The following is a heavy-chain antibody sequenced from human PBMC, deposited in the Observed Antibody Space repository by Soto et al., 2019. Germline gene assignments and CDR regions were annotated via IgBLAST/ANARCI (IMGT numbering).Heavy chain of an antibody. V-gene: IGHV3-21*01. J-gene: IGHJ5*02. Sequence: GGSLGLSCAASGFTFSSYSMNWVRQAPGKGLEWVSSISSSSSYIYYADSVKGRFTISRDNAKNSLYLQMNSLRAEDTAVYYCARDRGAKLRYLEWLGNDWFDPWGQGTLVTVSS. CDR1: GFTFSSYS. CDR2: ISSSSSYI. D-gene: IGHD3-3*01. CDR3: ARDRGAKLRYLEWLGNDWFDP.